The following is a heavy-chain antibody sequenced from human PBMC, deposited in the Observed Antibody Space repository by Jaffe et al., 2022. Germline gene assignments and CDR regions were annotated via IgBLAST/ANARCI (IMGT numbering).Heavy chain of an antibody. CDR3: ARQQKWLQHYYFDY. CDR2: IYHSGST. CDR1: GYSISSVYY. V-gene: IGHV4-38-2*01. Sequence: QVQLQESGPGLVKPSETLSLTCAVSGYSISSVYYWGWIRQPPGKGLEWIGSIYHSGSTYYNPSLKSRVTISVDTSKNQFSLKLSSVTAADTAVYYCARQQKWLQHYYFDYWGQGTLVTVSS. J-gene: IGHJ4*02. D-gene: IGHD5-12*01.